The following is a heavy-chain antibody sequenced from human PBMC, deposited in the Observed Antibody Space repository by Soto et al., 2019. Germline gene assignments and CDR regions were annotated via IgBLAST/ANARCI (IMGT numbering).Heavy chain of an antibody. J-gene: IGHJ2*01. CDR3: ARGRGDGYNQHWYFDL. Sequence: QVHLQQWGAGLLKPSETLSLTCAVYGGSFSGYYWTWIRQPPGKGLEWIGEINHSGSTNYNPSLKSRVSISVCTSNSQFYLRLSSVTAADTAVYYCARGRGDGYNQHWYFDLWGRGTLVTVSS. D-gene: IGHD3-10*01. CDR2: INHSGST. V-gene: IGHV4-34*01. CDR1: GGSFSGYY.